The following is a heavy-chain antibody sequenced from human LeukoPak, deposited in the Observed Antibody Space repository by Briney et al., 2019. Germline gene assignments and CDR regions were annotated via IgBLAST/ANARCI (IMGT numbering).Heavy chain of an antibody. V-gene: IGHV4-31*03. CDR1: GGSISSGGYY. J-gene: IGHJ4*02. D-gene: IGHD3-22*01. Sequence: SETLSLTCTVSGGSISSGGYYWSWIRQHPGKGLEWIGYIYYSGSTYYNPSLKSRVTISVDTSKNQFSLKLSSVTAADTAVYYCARGTHYDSSGYYQPFDYWGQGTLVTVSS. CDR2: IYYSGST. CDR3: ARGTHYDSSGYYQPFDY.